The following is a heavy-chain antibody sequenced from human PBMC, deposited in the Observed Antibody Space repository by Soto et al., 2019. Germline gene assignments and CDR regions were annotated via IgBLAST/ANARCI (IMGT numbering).Heavy chain of an antibody. CDR1: GFTFDDYG. V-gene: IGHV3-20*01. CDR3: ARVYYYGSGSYYNVIYYYYMDV. D-gene: IGHD3-10*01. CDR2: INWNGGST. J-gene: IGHJ6*03. Sequence: SLRLSCAASGFTFDDYGMSWVRQAPGKGLEWVSGINWNGGSTGYADSVKGRFTISRDNAKNSLYLQMNSLRAEDTALYHCARVYYYGSGSYYNVIYYYYMDVWGKGTTVTVSS.